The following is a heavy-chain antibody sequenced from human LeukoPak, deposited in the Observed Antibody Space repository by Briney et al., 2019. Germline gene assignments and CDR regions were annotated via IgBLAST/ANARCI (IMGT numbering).Heavy chain of an antibody. CDR2: ISYSGST. Sequence: SETLSLTCTVSGGSISSSSYYWGWIRQSPGKGLEWIGSISYSGSTYYNPSLKSRVTISIYTSENQFSLKLSSVTAADTAVYYCATTPALAVAGTLDPKEWGQGTLVTVSS. CDR1: GGSISSSSYY. J-gene: IGHJ4*02. CDR3: ATTPALAVAGTLDPKE. V-gene: IGHV4-39*01. D-gene: IGHD6-19*01.